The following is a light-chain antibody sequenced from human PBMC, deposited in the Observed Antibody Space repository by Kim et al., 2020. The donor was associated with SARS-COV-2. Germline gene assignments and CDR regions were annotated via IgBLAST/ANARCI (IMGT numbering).Light chain of an antibody. CDR2: AAS. Sequence: ASVGDTVTITCRASQDIANSFAWYQQTPGKVPQVLIYAASTLQSGVPSRFSGSGSGTEFTLTIGSLQTEDVATYYCQKYNSAPWTFGPGTKVDIK. V-gene: IGKV1-27*01. J-gene: IGKJ1*01. CDR1: QDIANS. CDR3: QKYNSAPWT.